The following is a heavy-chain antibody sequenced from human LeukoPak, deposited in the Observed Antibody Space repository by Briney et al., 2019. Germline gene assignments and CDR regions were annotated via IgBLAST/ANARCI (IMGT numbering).Heavy chain of an antibody. CDR2: INWNGCSK. CDR1: GFTFDDYG. D-gene: IGHD6-6*01. Sequence: PGGSLRLSCAASGFTFDDYGMSWVRQAPGKGLEWVSLINWNGCSKGYADSVKGRFTISRDNAKNSLYLQMNSLRAEDTAVYSCARDTRKYSSSSGGWFDPWGQGTLVTVSS. V-gene: IGHV3-20*04. CDR3: ARDTRKYSSSSGGWFDP. J-gene: IGHJ5*02.